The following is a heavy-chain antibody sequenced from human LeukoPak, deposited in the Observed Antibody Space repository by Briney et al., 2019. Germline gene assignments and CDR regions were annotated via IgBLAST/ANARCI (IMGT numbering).Heavy chain of an antibody. CDR2: ISKSGDHT. V-gene: IGHV3-23*01. J-gene: IGHJ6*02. CDR3: ATSWGPDTSAFRWGRDGMDV. CDR1: GLTFNNYA. D-gene: IGHD3-16*01. Sequence: GGSLRLSCAVSGLTFNNYAMSWVRQAPGKGLEWVSAISKSGDHTYYAASAKGRFTIYRDNSKNTQYLQMNSLRAKDTAVYYCATSWGPDTSAFRWGRDGMDVWGQGTTVIVSS.